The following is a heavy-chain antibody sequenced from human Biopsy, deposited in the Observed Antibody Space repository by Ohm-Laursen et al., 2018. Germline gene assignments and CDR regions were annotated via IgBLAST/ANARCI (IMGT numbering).Heavy chain of an antibody. CDR3: ARGSNEYGGLYFPH. J-gene: IGHJ1*01. V-gene: IGHV4-59*11. CDR1: GGSFTGHY. D-gene: IGHD4-23*01. Sequence: GTLSLTCTVSGGSFTGHYWTWIRQPPGKGLEWIGHISHTGYTSYKSSLKSRVTISLDTSREHFSLRLTPLAAADTAVYYCARGSNEYGGLYFPHWGQGTLVTVSS. CDR2: ISHTGYT.